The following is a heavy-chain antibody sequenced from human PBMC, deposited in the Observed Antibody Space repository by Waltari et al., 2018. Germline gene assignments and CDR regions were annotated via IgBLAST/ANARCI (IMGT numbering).Heavy chain of an antibody. CDR3: AKDMEAARHYNFED. V-gene: IGHV3-9*01. CDR1: GFTFGDHV. Sequence: EVQLVESGGGLVQPGRSLRLSCAASGFTFGDHVMHWVRQAPGKGLEWVSGISWNNDDIANADSVSGRFTITRDNAKNSLYLQMNSLRTEDTALYYCAKDMEAARHYNFEDWGQGTLVTVSS. D-gene: IGHD6-6*01. J-gene: IGHJ4*02. CDR2: ISWNNDDI.